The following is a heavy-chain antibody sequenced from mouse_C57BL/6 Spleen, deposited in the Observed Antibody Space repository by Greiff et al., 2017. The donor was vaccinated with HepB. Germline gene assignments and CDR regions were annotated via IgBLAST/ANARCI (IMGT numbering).Heavy chain of an antibody. CDR1: GYTFTSYW. V-gene: IGHV1-55*01. CDR2: IYPGSGST. Sequence: VQLQQPGAELVKPGASVKMSCKASGYTFTSYWITWVKQRPGQGLEWIGDIYPGSGSTNYNEKFKSKATLTVGTSSSTAYMQLSSLTSEDSAVYYCAGYDYDGFDYWGQGTTLTVSS. CDR3: AGYDYDGFDY. J-gene: IGHJ2*01. D-gene: IGHD2-4*01.